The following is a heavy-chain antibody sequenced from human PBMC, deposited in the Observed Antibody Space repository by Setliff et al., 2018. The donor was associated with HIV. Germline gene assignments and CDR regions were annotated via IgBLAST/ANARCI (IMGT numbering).Heavy chain of an antibody. Sequence: GGSLRLSCAASGFTFSDHYMDWVCQAPGKGLEWVGRTRNKVNSYTTEYAASVKGRFTISRDDSKNSLYLQMNSLKTEDTAVYYCARGRLLWSGSYYYYYMDVWGKGTTVTVSS. CDR3: ARGRLLWSGSYYYYYMDV. CDR1: GFTFSDHY. CDR2: TRNKVNSYTT. V-gene: IGHV3-72*01. J-gene: IGHJ6*03. D-gene: IGHD3-10*01.